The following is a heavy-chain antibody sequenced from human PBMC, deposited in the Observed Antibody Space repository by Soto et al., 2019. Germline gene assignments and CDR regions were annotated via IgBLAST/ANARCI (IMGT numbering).Heavy chain of an antibody. J-gene: IGHJ5*02. V-gene: IGHV1-18*01. Sequence: QVQLVQSEGELKKPGASVKVSCKASGYMFDEYGVTWVRQAPGQGLEWMGWISADNRNTNYAQAFRGRFAMTTDASTRTAYMELRGLSSDNTALYYCARTVYDDKPKWLDPWGQGTLVTVSS. CDR1: GYMFDEYG. D-gene: IGHD3-3*01. CDR3: ARTVYDDKPKWLDP. CDR2: ISADNRNT.